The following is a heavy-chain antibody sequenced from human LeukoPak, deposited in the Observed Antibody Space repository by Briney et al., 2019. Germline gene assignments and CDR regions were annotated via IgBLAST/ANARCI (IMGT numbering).Heavy chain of an antibody. D-gene: IGHD2-15*01. CDR3: AKDQVGQPYYYYYYGMDV. Sequence: PGGSLRLSCAASGFTFSSYAMSWVRQAPGKGLEWVSAISGGGVSTYYADSVKGRFTISRDNSKNTLYLQMNRLRAEDTAVYYCAKDQVGQPYYYYYYGMDVWGQGTTVTVSS. V-gene: IGHV3-23*01. CDR1: GFTFSSYA. CDR2: ISGGGVST. J-gene: IGHJ6*02.